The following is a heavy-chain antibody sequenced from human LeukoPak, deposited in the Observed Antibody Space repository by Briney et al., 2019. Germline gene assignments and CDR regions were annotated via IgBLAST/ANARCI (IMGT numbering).Heavy chain of an antibody. Sequence: PSETLSLTCTVSGGSISSYYWSWIRQPAGKGLEWIGRIYASGSTNYNPSLNSRVTMSVDASKNQFSLKLSSVTAADTAVYYCARYFGISGWYDYWGQGTLVTVSS. CDR1: GGSISSYY. CDR3: ARYFGISGWYDY. J-gene: IGHJ4*02. CDR2: IYASGST. D-gene: IGHD6-19*01. V-gene: IGHV4-4*07.